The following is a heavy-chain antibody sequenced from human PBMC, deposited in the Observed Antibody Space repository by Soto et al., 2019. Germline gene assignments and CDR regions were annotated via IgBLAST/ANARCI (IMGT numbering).Heavy chain of an antibody. CDR2: IYYSGST. J-gene: IGHJ5*02. V-gene: IGHV4-39*07. CDR1: GGSISSSSYY. CDR3: ARDRCGSSTSCYHKEGNWFDP. D-gene: IGHD2-2*01. Sequence: SETLSLTCTVSGGSISSSSYYWGWIRQPPGKGLEWIGSIYYSGSTYYNPSLKSRVTISVDTSKNQFSLKLSSVTAADTAVYYCARDRCGSSTSCYHKEGNWFDPWGQGTLVTVSS.